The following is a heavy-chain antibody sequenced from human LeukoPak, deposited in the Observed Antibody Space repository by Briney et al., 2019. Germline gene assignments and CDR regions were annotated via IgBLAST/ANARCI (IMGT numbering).Heavy chain of an antibody. V-gene: IGHV3-48*01. D-gene: IGHD3-3*01. Sequence: GGSLRLSCAASGFTFNRYSMNWVRQAPGKGLEWSSYISSSGTTIYYAGSVQGRFIISRDNARNSLYLQMNSLRAEDTAVYYCARVGYSDFWSGYYWDYWGQGTLATVSS. CDR1: GFTFNRYS. CDR2: ISSSGTTI. J-gene: IGHJ4*02. CDR3: ARVGYSDFWSGYYWDY.